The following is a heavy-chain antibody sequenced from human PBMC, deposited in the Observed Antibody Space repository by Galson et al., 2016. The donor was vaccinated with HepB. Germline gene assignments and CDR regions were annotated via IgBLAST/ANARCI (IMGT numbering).Heavy chain of an antibody. V-gene: IGHV1-18*04. J-gene: IGHJ2*01. CDR2: ISAYNGDT. CDR3: ARDGSLDVFLWFGETNWYFDL. Sequence: SVKVSCKASGYTFTNYGISWVRQAPGQGLEWMGWISAYNGDTNYAQKLQGRVTLTTDTSTNTAYMELRSLRSDDTAVYYCARDGSLDVFLWFGETNWYFDLWGRGTLVTVSS. CDR1: GYTFTNYG. D-gene: IGHD3-10*01.